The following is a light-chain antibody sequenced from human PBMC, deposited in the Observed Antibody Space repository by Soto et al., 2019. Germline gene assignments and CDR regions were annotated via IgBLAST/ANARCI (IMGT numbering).Light chain of an antibody. Sequence: SYELTQPPSVSVALGQTARVTCGGNNIGRKTVHWYQQMPGQAPVLVVSDYSDRPSGIPERFSGSKSGNTATLTISRVEAVDEADYYCQVWDVSTFHPDLFGTGTKVTVL. CDR3: QVWDVSTFHPDL. V-gene: IGLV3-21*02. J-gene: IGLJ1*01. CDR2: DYS. CDR1: NIGRKT.